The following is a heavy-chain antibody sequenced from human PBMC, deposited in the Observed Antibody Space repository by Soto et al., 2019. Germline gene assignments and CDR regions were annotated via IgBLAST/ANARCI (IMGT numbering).Heavy chain of an antibody. CDR2: ITGSDAVT. Sequence: GGSLRLSCAATGLSFSTHAMSWVRQPPGKGLEWVAGITGSDAVTYCSKTVKGRFTISRDDSKNTLYLQMNSLKTEDTAVYYCTTGNIVVVPAAMSLGTEYYFDYWGQGTLVTLSS. D-gene: IGHD2-2*01. CDR3: TTGNIVVVPAAMSLGTEYYFDY. V-gene: IGHV3-23*01. J-gene: IGHJ4*02. CDR1: GLSFSTHA.